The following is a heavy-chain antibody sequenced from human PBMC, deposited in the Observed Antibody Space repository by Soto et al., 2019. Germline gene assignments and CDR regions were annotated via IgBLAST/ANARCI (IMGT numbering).Heavy chain of an antibody. J-gene: IGHJ5*02. CDR1: GGSISSYY. V-gene: IGHV4-59*01. D-gene: IGHD6-6*01. Sequence: SETLSLTCTVSGGSISSYYWSWIRQPPGKGLEWIGYIYYSGSTNYNPSLKSRVTISVDTSKNQFSLKLSSVTAADTAVYYCARHPRGIAARNWFDPWGQGTLVTVS. CDR2: IYYSGST. CDR3: ARHPRGIAARNWFDP.